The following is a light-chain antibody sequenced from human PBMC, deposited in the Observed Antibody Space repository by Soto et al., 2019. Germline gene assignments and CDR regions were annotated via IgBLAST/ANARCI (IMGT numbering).Light chain of an antibody. V-gene: IGLV2-14*01. CDR3: SSYTSSSTLYV. Sequence: QSVLTQPASVSGSPRQSSTISCTGASSDVGSYTYVSWYQQHPGKAPKLMIYEVNNRPSGVSNRFSGSKSGNTASLTISGLQAEDEADYYRSSYTSSSTLYVFGTGTKVTVL. CDR1: SSDVGSYTY. J-gene: IGLJ1*01. CDR2: EVN.